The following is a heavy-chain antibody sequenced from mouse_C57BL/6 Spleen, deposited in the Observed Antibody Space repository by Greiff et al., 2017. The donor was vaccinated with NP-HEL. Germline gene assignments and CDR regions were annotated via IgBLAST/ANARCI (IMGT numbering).Heavy chain of an antibody. V-gene: IGHV1-69*01. CDR2: IDPSDSYT. CDR1: GYTFTSYW. D-gene: IGHD1-1*01. CDR3: ARGPFGGSSSFDY. J-gene: IGHJ2*01. Sequence: QVQLQQPGAKLVMPGASVKLSCKASGYTFTSYWMHWVKQRPGQGLEWIGEIDPSDSYTNYNQKFKGKSTLTVDKSSSTAYMQLSSLTSEDSAVYYCARGPFGGSSSFDYWGQGTTLTVSS.